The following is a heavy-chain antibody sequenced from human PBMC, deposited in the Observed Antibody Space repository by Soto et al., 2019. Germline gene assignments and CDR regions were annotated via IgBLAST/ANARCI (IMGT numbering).Heavy chain of an antibody. D-gene: IGHD2-2*01. CDR1: GFTVSSNY. V-gene: IGHV3-66*01. CDR3: ATCTGTSCDGPAGYYYGMDV. J-gene: IGHJ6*02. Sequence: EVQLVESGGGLVQPGGSLRLSCAASGFTVSSNYMNWVRQAPGKGLDWVSIIYSGGSTYYADSVKGRFTISRDKSKNTLFLQMNSLRAEDTAVYYCATCTGTSCDGPAGYYYGMDVWGQGTTVTVSS. CDR2: IYSGGST.